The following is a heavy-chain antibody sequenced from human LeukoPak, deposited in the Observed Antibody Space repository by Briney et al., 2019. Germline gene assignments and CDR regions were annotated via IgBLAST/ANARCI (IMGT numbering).Heavy chain of an antibody. Sequence: ASVKVSCKASGYTFTGYYMHWVRQAPGQGLEWMGWINPNSGGTNYAQKFQGRVTMTRDTSISTAYMELSSLRSDDTATYYCARVYGYSYPYDHWGQGTLVTVSS. V-gene: IGHV1-2*02. J-gene: IGHJ5*02. CDR2: INPNSGGT. CDR1: GYTFTGYY. D-gene: IGHD5-18*01. CDR3: ARVYGYSYPYDH.